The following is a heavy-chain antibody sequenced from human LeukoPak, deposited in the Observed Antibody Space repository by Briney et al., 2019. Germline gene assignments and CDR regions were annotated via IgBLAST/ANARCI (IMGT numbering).Heavy chain of an antibody. CDR1: GGTFSSYA. Sequence: GASVKVSCKASGGTFSSYAISWVRQAPGQGLEWMGGIIPIFGTANYAQKFQGRVTITADESTSTAYMELSSLRSEDTAVYYCASDYNSGSYRFDYWGQGTLVTVSS. CDR3: ASDYNSGSYRFDY. D-gene: IGHD3-10*01. CDR2: IIPIFGTA. V-gene: IGHV1-69*13. J-gene: IGHJ4*02.